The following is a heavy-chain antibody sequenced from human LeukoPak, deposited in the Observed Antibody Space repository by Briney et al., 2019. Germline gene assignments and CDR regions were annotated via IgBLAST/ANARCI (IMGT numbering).Heavy chain of an antibody. V-gene: IGHV1-69*01. Sequence: GASVKVSCKASGGTFSSYAISWVRQAPGQGLEWMGGIIPIFGTANYAQKFQGRVTITADESTSTAYMELSSLRSEDTAVYYCARDGYCSGGSCHWGYFDYWGQGTLVTVSS. CDR3: ARDGYCSGGSCHWGYFDY. J-gene: IGHJ4*02. CDR1: GGTFSSYA. CDR2: IIPIFGTA. D-gene: IGHD2-15*01.